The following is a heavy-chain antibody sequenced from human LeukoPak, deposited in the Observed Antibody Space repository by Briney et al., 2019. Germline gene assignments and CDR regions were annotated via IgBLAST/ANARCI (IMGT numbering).Heavy chain of an antibody. V-gene: IGHV1-2*02. Sequence: ASVKVSCKASGYTFSGYYMHWLRQAPGQGLEWMGWINPNSGGTNYAQKFQGRVTMTRDTSISTAYMELSRLRSDDTAVYYCARLPDYYGSGSSSFDYWGQGNLVSVSS. CDR1: GYTFSGYY. D-gene: IGHD3-10*01. CDR3: ARLPDYYGSGSSSFDY. J-gene: IGHJ4*02. CDR2: INPNSGGT.